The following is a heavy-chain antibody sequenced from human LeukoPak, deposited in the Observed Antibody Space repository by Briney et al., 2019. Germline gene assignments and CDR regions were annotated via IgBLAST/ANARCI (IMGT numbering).Heavy chain of an antibody. D-gene: IGHD5-24*01. J-gene: IGHJ4*02. Sequence: GGSLRLSCAASGFTFSSYSMNWVRQAPGKGLVWVSRINDDGRTTNYADSVKGRFTISRDNAKNSLYLQMNSLRAEDTAVYYCARDGYKREGDYWGQGTLVTVSS. CDR2: INDDGRTT. CDR1: GFTFSSYS. V-gene: IGHV3-74*01. CDR3: ARDGYKREGDY.